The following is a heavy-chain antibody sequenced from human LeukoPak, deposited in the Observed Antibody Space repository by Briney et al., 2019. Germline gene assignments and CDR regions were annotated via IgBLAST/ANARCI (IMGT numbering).Heavy chain of an antibody. CDR3: ATGDPGY. V-gene: IGHV1-18*01. D-gene: IGHD7-27*01. CDR2: ISAYNGNT. J-gene: IGHJ4*02. CDR1: GYTFTSYG. Sequence: ASVKVSCKASGYTFTSYGISWVRQAPGQGLEWMGWISAYNGNTNYAQKFQGRVTMTRDTSVSTAYMELSRLRSDDTAVYYCATGDPGYWGQGTLVTVSS.